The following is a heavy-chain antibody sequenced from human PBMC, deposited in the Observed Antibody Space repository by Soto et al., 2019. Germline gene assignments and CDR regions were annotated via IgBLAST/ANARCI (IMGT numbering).Heavy chain of an antibody. D-gene: IGHD2-8*01. CDR3: ARGGYCSNGVCYGLDV. CDR2: MNPNSGNT. CDR1: GYTFTNYD. Sequence: QVQLVQSGAEVKKPGASVKVSCKASGYTFTNYDINWVRQATGQGLEWMGWMNPNSGNTGYAQKLQGRVTMTRNTSIRTADMELSSLRSEDTAVYYCARGGYCSNGVCYGLDVWGQGTTVTVSS. V-gene: IGHV1-8*02. J-gene: IGHJ6*02.